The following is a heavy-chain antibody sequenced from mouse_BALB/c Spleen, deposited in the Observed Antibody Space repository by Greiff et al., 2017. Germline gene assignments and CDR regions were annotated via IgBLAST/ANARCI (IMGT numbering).Heavy chain of an antibody. CDR3: AREGTAYAMDY. D-gene: IGHD3-3*01. CDR1: GFTFSDYY. Sequence: VKLVESGGGLVKPGGSLKLSCAASGFTFSDYYMYWVRQTPEKRLEWVATISDGGSYTYYPDSVKGRFTISRDNAKNNLYLQMSSLKSEDTAMYYCAREGTAYAMDYWGQGTSVTVSS. V-gene: IGHV5-4*02. CDR2: ISDGGSYT. J-gene: IGHJ4*01.